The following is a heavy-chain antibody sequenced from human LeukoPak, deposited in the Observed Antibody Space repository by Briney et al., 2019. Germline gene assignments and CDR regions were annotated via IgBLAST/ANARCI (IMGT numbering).Heavy chain of an antibody. CDR3: ARVPRGYSYGYWFDP. CDR2: ISSSSSYI. D-gene: IGHD5-18*01. V-gene: IGHV3-21*01. CDR1: GFTFSSYS. Sequence: GGSLRLSCAASGFTFSSYSMNWVRQAPGKGLEWVSSISSSSSYIYYADSVKGRFTISRDNAKNSLYLQMNSLRAEDTAVYYCARVPRGYSYGYWFDPWGQGTLVTVSS. J-gene: IGHJ5*02.